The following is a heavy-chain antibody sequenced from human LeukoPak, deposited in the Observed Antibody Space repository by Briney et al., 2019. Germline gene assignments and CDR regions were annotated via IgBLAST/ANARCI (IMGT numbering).Heavy chain of an antibody. V-gene: IGHV5-51*01. J-gene: IGHJ1*01. CDR3: AGRYSSGWYGFQH. Sequence: GESLKISCKHSGYSFTSYWIGWVRQMPGKGLEWMGIIYTDDSDTRYSPSFQGQVTVSVDKSISTAYLQWSSLKASDTAMYYCAGRYSSGWYGFQHWGQGTLVTVSS. D-gene: IGHD6-19*01. CDR1: GYSFTSYW. CDR2: IYTDDSDT.